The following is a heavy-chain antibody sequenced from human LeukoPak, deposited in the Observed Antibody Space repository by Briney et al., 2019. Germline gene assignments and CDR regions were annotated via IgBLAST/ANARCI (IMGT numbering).Heavy chain of an antibody. J-gene: IGHJ4*02. CDR3: VLLLRGVPY. CDR2: TRNKAQNYNT. V-gene: IGHV3-72*01. CDR1: GFTFSSYW. D-gene: IGHD3-10*01. Sequence: GGSLRLSCAASGFTFSSYWMSWVRQAPGKGLEWVGRTRNKAQNYNTEYAASVKGRFTISRDDSKNSLYLQMNSLKTEDTAVYYCVLLLRGVPYWGQGTLVTVSS.